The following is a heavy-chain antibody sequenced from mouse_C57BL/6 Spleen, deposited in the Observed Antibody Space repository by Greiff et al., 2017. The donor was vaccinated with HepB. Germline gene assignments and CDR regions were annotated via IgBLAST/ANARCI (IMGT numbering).Heavy chain of an antibody. CDR3: ARYDYDVNYFDY. CDR2: IYPGSGST. D-gene: IGHD2-4*01. Sequence: QVQLQHPGAELVKPGASVKMSCKASGYTFTSYWITWVKQRPGQGLEWIGDIYPGSGSTNYNEKFKSKATLTVDTSSSTAYMQLSSLTSEDSAVYYCARYDYDVNYFDYWGQGTTLTVSS. V-gene: IGHV1-55*01. CDR1: GYTFTSYW. J-gene: IGHJ2*01.